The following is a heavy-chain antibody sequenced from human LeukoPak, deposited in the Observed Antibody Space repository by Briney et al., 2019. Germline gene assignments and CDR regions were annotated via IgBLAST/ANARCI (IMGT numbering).Heavy chain of an antibody. V-gene: IGHV3-7*03. CDR1: RFTFSSYW. CDR2: IKQDGSEK. D-gene: IGHD1-26*01. Sequence: GGSLRLSCAASRFTFSSYWMSWVRQAPGKGLEWVANIKQDGSEKYYVDSVKGRFTISRDNAKNSLYLQMNSLRAEDTAVYYCARVSGNYYRWFDSWGQGTLVTVSS. J-gene: IGHJ5*01. CDR3: ARVSGNYYRWFDS.